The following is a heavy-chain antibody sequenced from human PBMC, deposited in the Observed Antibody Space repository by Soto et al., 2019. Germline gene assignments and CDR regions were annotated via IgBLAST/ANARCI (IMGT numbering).Heavy chain of an antibody. CDR2: IRSLNDGGTA. Sequence: GGSLRLSCAASGFTFNNAWMNWVRQAPGKGLEWVGRIRSLNDGGTADYAAPVKGRFIISRDESENLLFLQMNSLKTEDTALYHCTTDIPEADTRGFDLDHWGRGTQVTVSS. D-gene: IGHD2-2*01. J-gene: IGHJ4*02. V-gene: IGHV3-15*07. CDR1: GFTFNNAW. CDR3: TTDIPEADTRGFDLDH.